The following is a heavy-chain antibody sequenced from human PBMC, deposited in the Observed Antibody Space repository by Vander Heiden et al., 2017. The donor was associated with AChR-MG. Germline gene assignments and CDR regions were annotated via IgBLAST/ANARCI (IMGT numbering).Heavy chain of an antibody. CDR1: GFTVRSNY. CDR2: IYSGGST. Sequence: EVQLVESGGGLVQPGGSLRLSCAASGFTVRSNYMSWVRQAPGKGLEWVSVIYSGGSTYYADSVKGRFTISRDNSKNTLYLQMNSLRAEDTAVYYCARALHSSGWYYFDYWGQGTLVTVSS. V-gene: IGHV3-66*01. J-gene: IGHJ4*02. D-gene: IGHD6-19*01. CDR3: ARALHSSGWYYFDY.